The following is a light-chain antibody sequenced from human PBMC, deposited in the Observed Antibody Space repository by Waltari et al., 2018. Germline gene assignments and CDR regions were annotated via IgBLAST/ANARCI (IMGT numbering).Light chain of an antibody. Sequence: DIVMTQSPLSLPVTPGEPASISCRSSQSLLHGNGLNYLDWYLQKPGQSPQLLIYLGSNRASGVPDRISGSGSGTDFTLKISRVKADDVGVYYCMQALQTPFIFGPGTKLDVK. J-gene: IGKJ3*01. CDR2: LGS. CDR1: QSLLHGNGLNY. V-gene: IGKV2-28*01. CDR3: MQALQTPFI.